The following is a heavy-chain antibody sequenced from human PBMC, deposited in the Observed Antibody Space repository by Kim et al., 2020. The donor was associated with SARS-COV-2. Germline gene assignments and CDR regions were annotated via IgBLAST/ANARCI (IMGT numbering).Heavy chain of an antibody. Sequence: GGSLRLSCAASGFTFSEIWMNWVRQAPGKGLEWVGRIRSKTGGGTADYAAPVKGRFTISRDDSKNTLYLQMNSLKTEYTAVYYCITEGIEVPNSSVDHWGQGTLVTVSS. J-gene: IGHJ4*02. V-gene: IGHV3-15*01. CDR1: GFTFSEIW. CDR3: ITEGIEVPNSSVDH. D-gene: IGHD6-19*01. CDR2: IRSKTGGGTA.